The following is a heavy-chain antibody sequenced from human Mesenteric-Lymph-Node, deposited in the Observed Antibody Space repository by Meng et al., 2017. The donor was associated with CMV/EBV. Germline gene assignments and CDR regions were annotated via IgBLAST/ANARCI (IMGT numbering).Heavy chain of an antibody. D-gene: IGHD1-26*01. Sequence: GESLKISCAASGFTFSSYSMNWVRQAPGKGLEWVSSISSSSSYIYYADSVKGRFTISRDNAKNSLYLQMNSLRAEDTAVYYCSREHLTVGATGPGGYWGQGTLVTVSS. CDR3: SREHLTVGATGPGGY. J-gene: IGHJ4*02. CDR2: ISSSSSYI. V-gene: IGHV3-21*03. CDR1: GFTFSSYS.